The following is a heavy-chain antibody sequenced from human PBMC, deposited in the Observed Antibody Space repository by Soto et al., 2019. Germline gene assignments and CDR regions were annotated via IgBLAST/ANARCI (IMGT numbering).Heavy chain of an antibody. CDR3: TRDFQGLGY. CDR2: ISGDGSDT. Sequence: EVQLVESGGGLVQPGGSLRISCAASGFTFSHYRMHWIRQAPGKGLVWVSLISGDGSDTNFADSVKGRFTISRDNARNTLYLQMISLRAEDTAVYYCTRDFQGLGYWGQGTLVTVSS. J-gene: IGHJ4*02. V-gene: IGHV3-74*01. CDR1: GFTFSHYR.